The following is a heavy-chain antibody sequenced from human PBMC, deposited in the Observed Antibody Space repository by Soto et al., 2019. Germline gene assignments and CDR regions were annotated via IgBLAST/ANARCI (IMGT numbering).Heavy chain of an antibody. CDR3: ARNIGHYYYYYGMDV. CDR1: GYTFTGYY. CDR2: INPNSGGT. J-gene: IGHJ6*02. V-gene: IGHV1-2*02. D-gene: IGHD3-10*01. Sequence: ASVKVSCKASGYTFTGYYMHCVRQAPGQGLEWMGWINPNSGGTNYAQKFQGRVTMTRDTSISTAYMELSRLRSDDTAVYYCARNIGHYYYYYGMDVWGQGTAVTVSS.